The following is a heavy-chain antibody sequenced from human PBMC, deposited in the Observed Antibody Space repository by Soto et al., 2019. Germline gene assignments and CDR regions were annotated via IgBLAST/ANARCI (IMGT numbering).Heavy chain of an antibody. CDR1: GGSVSSGSYY. V-gene: IGHV4-61*01. Sequence: SETLSLTCTVSGGSVSSGSYYWSWIRQPPGKGLEWIGYIYYSGSTNYNPSLKSRVTISVDTSKNQFSLKLSSVTAADTAVYYCARERDYDFWSGYYGFDPSGQGTLVTVS. CDR2: IYYSGST. D-gene: IGHD3-3*01. J-gene: IGHJ5*02. CDR3: ARERDYDFWSGYYGFDP.